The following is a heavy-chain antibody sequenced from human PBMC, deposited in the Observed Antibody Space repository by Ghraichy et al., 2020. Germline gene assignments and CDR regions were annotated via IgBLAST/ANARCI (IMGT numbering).Heavy chain of an antibody. CDR1: GFTVSSNS. CDR3: ARDGGYCSTPTCYSGYGLDP. J-gene: IGHJ5*02. CDR2: IYSGGSI. Sequence: GGSLRLSCAASGFTVSSNSMSWVRQAPGKGLEWISVIYSGGSIKYADSVKGRFTISADISKNMIFLQMSSLRVEDTALYYCARDGGYCSTPTCYSGYGLDPWGQRTLVTVSS. V-gene: IGHV3-66*01. D-gene: IGHD2-2*01.